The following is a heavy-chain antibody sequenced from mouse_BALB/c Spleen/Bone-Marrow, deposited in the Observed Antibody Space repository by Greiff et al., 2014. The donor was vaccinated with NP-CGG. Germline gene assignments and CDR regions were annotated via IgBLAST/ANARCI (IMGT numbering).Heavy chain of an antibody. CDR1: GFNIKDTY. V-gene: IGHV14-3*02. J-gene: IGHJ2*01. CDR2: IDPANGNT. CDR3: ASYYRYSFDY. Sequence: EVQLQQSGAELVKPGASVKLSCTGSGFNIKDTYMHWVKQRPEQGLEWIGRIDPANGNTKYDPKFQGKATITADTSSNTAYLQLSSLRSEDTAVYYCASYYRYSFDYWGQGTTLTVSS. D-gene: IGHD2-14*01.